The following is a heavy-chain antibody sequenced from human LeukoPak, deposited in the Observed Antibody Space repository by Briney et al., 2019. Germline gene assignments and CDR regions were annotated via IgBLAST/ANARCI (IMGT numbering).Heavy chain of an antibody. Sequence: XTLXXXCTVSGGSISSSSYYWGWIRQPPGKGLEWIESIYYSGSTYYNPSRKSRITISVDTSKNQFSMKLSSVTAADTAGYXXAXVXXLWSGTLNXFDPWGQGTLVTVSS. J-gene: IGHJ5*02. CDR1: GGSISSSSYY. CDR3: AXVXXLWSGTLNXFDP. V-gene: IGHV4-39*07. D-gene: IGHD3-3*01. CDR2: IYYSGST.